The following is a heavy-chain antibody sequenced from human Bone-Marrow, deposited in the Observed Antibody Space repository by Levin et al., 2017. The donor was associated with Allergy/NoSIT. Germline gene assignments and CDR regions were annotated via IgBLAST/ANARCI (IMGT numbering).Heavy chain of an antibody. D-gene: IGHD6-19*01. Sequence: GESLKISCAASGFTFSNFRMGWVRQAPGKGLEWVSSISTDGGTTYYANSVKSRFTISRDNSMNTLSLQMNSLRGEDTAVYFCAEDQRGRGWYGNFAYWGPGTLVTVSS. J-gene: IGHJ4*02. CDR3: AEDQRGRGWYGNFAY. CDR2: ISTDGGTT. CDR1: GFTFSNFR. V-gene: IGHV3-23*01.